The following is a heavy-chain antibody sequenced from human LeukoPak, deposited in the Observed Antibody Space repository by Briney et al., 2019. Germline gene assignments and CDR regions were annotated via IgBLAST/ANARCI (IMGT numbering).Heavy chain of an antibody. Sequence: SETLSLTCTVSGGSISSGYWSWIRQPPRKGLEWIGYINYSGATNYNPSLKIRVTMSVDTSKHQFSLKLSSVTAADTAVYYCARVGSYCFEYWGQGTLVTVSS. CDR1: GGSISSGY. CDR3: ARVGSYCFEY. V-gene: IGHV4-59*01. J-gene: IGHJ4*02. D-gene: IGHD3-10*01. CDR2: INYSGAT.